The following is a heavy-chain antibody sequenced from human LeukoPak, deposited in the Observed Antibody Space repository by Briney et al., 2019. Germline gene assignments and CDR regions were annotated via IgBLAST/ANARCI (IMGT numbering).Heavy chain of an antibody. J-gene: IGHJ4*02. CDR1: GFTFSSYW. CDR3: ARDQAAAGTPGVDY. D-gene: IGHD6-13*01. V-gene: IGHV3-7*04. CDR2: IKQDGSEK. Sequence: GGSLRLSCAAPGFTFSSYWMSWVRQAPGKGLEWVANIKQDGSEKYYVDSVKGRFTISRDNAKNSLYLQMNSLRAEDTAVYYCARDQAAAGTPGVDYWGQGTLVTVSS.